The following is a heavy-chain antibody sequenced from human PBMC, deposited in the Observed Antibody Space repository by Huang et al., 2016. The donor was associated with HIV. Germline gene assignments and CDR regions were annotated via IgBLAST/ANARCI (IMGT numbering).Heavy chain of an antibody. V-gene: IGHV4-30-2*01. CDR3: ARVGVRDGYHGGYLDY. CDR2: IYGSGST. CDR1: GGSISGGGYF. J-gene: IGHJ4*02. Sequence: QLQLQESGSGLVRPSRSLSLTCAVSGGSISGGGYFWRWSRQPPGKGLEGIGYIYGSGSTHYNTSLKTRVNILVDMSKNKFYMSVDSMTAADKAVDFCARVGVRDGYHGGYLDYWGQGILVTVSS. D-gene: IGHD5-12*01.